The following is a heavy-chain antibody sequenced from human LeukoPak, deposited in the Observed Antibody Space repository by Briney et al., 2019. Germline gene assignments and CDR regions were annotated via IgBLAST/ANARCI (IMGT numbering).Heavy chain of an antibody. CDR3: ARIRGGWYFDY. D-gene: IGHD6-19*01. CDR2: ISSNGGNT. CDR1: GFTFSSHA. J-gene: IGHJ4*02. Sequence: GGSLRLSCAASGFTFSSHAMHWVRQAPGKGLEYVSSISSNGGNTDYANSVKGRFTISRDNSKNTLYLQMGSLRPEDMAVYYCARIRGGWYFDYWGQGTQVTVSS. V-gene: IGHV3-64*01.